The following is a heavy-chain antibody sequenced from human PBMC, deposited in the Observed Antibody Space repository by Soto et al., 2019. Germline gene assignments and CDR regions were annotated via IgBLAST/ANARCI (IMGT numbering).Heavy chain of an antibody. Sequence: PGGSLRLSCAASGFTFSSYAMHWVRQAPGKGLEWVAVISYDGSNKYYADSVKGRFTISRDNSKNTLYLQMNSLRAEDTAVYYCARVLGYNSSWWRHTAFDIWGQGTMVTVSS. CDR3: ARVLGYNSSWWRHTAFDI. V-gene: IGHV3-30-3*01. J-gene: IGHJ3*02. D-gene: IGHD6-13*01. CDR1: GFTFSSYA. CDR2: ISYDGSNK.